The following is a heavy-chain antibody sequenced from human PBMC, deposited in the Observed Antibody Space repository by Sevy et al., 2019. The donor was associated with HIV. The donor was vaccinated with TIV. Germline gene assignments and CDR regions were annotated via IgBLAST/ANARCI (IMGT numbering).Heavy chain of an antibody. Sequence: GGSLRLSCAGSGITFSIAWMSWVRQVPGKGLEWVGRIKSKTDPGTTDYAAPVKGRFTISRDDSKSTLYLQMNSLKTEDTAVYYCTTEYPSGRFDNWGLGTLVTVSS. J-gene: IGHJ4*02. V-gene: IGHV3-15*01. CDR1: GITFSIAW. CDR3: TTEYPSGRFDN. CDR2: IKSKTDPGTT.